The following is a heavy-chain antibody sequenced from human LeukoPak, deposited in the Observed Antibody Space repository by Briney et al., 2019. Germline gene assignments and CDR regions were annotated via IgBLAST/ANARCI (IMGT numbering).Heavy chain of an antibody. CDR1: GFTFSSYE. J-gene: IGHJ4*02. Sequence: GGSLRLSCAASGFTFSSYEMNWVRQAPGKGLEWVSAISTSGGGTYYADSVKGRFTISRDNSKNTLYLQMNSLRAEDTAVYYCASRDYFDYWGQGTLVTVSS. V-gene: IGHV3-23*01. CDR2: ISTSGGGT. CDR3: ASRDYFDY.